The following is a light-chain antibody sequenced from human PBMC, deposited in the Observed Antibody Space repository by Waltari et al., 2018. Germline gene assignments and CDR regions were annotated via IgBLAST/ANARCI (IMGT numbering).Light chain of an antibody. CDR1: NIGSKS. J-gene: IGLJ3*02. CDR3: QVWDSSSDHQWL. V-gene: IGLV3-21*02. CDR2: DAS. Sequence: SYVLTQPPSVSMAPGQTARITCGGNNIGSKSVQWYQQKPGQAPVRVVYDASDRPSGIPVRFSGSNSGNTATLTISRGEAGDEADYYCQVWDSSSDHQWLFGRGTKLSVL.